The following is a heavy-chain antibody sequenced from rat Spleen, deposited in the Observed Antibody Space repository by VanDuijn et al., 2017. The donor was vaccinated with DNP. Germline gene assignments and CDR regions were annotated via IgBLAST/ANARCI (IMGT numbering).Heavy chain of an antibody. J-gene: IGHJ2*01. CDR1: GSSITSNY. V-gene: IGHV3-1*01. Sequence: EVQLQESGSGLVKPSQSLSLTCSVTGSSITSNYWGWIRKFPGDKMEYIGHISYSGGTNYNPSFKSRISITRDTSKNHFFLPLNSVTTEDTATYYCARWTRYFDYWGQGVMVTVSS. D-gene: IGHD1-7*01. CDR3: ARWTRYFDY. CDR2: ISYSGGT.